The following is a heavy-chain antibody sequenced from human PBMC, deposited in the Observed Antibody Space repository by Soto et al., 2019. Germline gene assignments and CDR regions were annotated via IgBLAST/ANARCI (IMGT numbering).Heavy chain of an antibody. V-gene: IGHV5-10-1*01. CDR1: GYSFTSYW. CDR2: IDPSDSYT. D-gene: IGHD2-2*01. CDR3: ARPLLGYCSSTSCYYYGMDV. J-gene: IGHJ6*02. Sequence: PGESLKISCKGSGYSFTSYWISWVRQMPGKGLEWMGRIDPSDSYTNYSPSFQGHVTISADKSISTAYLQWSSLKASDTAMYYCARPLLGYCSSTSCYYYGMDVWGQGTTVTAP.